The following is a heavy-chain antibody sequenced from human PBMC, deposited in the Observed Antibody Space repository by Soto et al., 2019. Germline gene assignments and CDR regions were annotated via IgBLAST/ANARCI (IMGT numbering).Heavy chain of an antibody. V-gene: IGHV1-24*01. J-gene: IGHJ4*02. CDR1: GYTLTELS. CDR2: FDPEDGET. CDR3: ARAHRLVVGATFDY. Sequence: ASVKVSCKVSGYTLTELSMNWVRQAPGKGLEWMGGFDPEDGETIYAKKCQGRVTMTEDTSTDTAYMELSSLRSEDTAVDYCARAHRLVVGATFDYWGQGPLVTVSS. D-gene: IGHD1-26*01.